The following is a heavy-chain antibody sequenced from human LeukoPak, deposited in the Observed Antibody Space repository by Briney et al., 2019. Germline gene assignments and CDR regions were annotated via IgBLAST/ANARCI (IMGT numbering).Heavy chain of an antibody. Sequence: GESLKISCAASGFTFSSYWMSWVRQAPGKGLEWVANIKQDGSEKYYVDSVKGRFTISRDNAKNSLYLQMNSLRAEDTAVYYCARAPLYSSGWYRWYFDYWGQGTLVTVSS. CDR2: IKQDGSEK. CDR1: GFTFSSYW. J-gene: IGHJ4*02. V-gene: IGHV3-7*05. CDR3: ARAPLYSSGWYRWYFDY. D-gene: IGHD6-19*01.